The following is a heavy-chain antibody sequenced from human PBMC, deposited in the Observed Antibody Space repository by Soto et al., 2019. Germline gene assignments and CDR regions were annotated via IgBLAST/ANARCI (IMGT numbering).Heavy chain of an antibody. CDR2: VQLNVHT. CDR3: AREGGGCCVDDCYRWCDP. D-gene: IGHD2-21*02. CDR1: GDSVSSGDHY. J-gene: IGHJ5*02. V-gene: IGHV4-30-4*01. Sequence: QVQLQESGPRLVKPSETLSLTCSVSGDSVSSGDHYWSWVRQSPGKALEWIGYVQLNVHTYYNPSLRGRVIISVVTSKNHFCLRLTSVTAADSGVYYCAREGGGCCVDDCYRWCDPWGQGTLVTVSS.